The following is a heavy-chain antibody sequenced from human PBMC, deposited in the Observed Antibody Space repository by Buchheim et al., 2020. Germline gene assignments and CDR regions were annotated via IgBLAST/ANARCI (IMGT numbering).Heavy chain of an antibody. D-gene: IGHD2-2*01. Sequence: QVQLVQSGAEVKKSGASVKVSCKASGYTFTSYYMHWVRQAPGQGLEWLGIINPSGGSTGYAQKFQGRVTMTRDTSTSTVYMELSSLRSEDTAVYYCARDQRVGHMRYYMDVWGKGTT. V-gene: IGHV1-46*01. CDR3: ARDQRVGHMRYYMDV. J-gene: IGHJ6*03. CDR2: INPSGGST. CDR1: GYTFTSYY.